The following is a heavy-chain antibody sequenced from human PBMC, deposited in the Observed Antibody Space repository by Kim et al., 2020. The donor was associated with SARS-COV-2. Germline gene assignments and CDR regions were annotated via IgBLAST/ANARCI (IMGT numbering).Heavy chain of an antibody. CDR1: GGSISSYY. D-gene: IGHD2-15*01. J-gene: IGHJ6*02. CDR3: ARDGISGGYYYYGMDV. V-gene: IGHV4-59*01. Sequence: SETLSLTRTVSGGSISSYYWSWIRQPPGKGLEWIGYIYYSGSTNYNPSLKSRVTISVDTSKNQFSLKLSSVTAADTAVYYCARDGISGGYYYYGMDVWGQGTTVTVSS. CDR2: IYYSGST.